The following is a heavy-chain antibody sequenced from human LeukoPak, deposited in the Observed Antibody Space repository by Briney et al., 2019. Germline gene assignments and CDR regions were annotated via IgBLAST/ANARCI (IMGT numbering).Heavy chain of an antibody. CDR2: VRGDGSNT. D-gene: IGHD1-1*01. CDR3: AKGYTHDSHFDN. J-gene: IGHJ4*02. CDR1: GFTFSDSY. Sequence: GGSLRLSCAASGFTFSDSYMSWIRQAPGKGLEWVSLVRGDGSNTYYADSVKGRFSISRDNSKNTLYLQMDSLTAQDTAIYYCAKGYTHDSHFDNWGQGTLVTVSS. V-gene: IGHV3-23*01.